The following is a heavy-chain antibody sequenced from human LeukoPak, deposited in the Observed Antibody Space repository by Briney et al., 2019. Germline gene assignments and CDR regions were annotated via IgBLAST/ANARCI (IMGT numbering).Heavy chain of an antibody. J-gene: IGHJ5*02. D-gene: IGHD2-15*01. V-gene: IGHV4-34*01. CDR3: ARGPPYCSGGSCYANWFDP. Sequence: SETLSLTCAVYGGSFSGYYWTWIRQPPGKGLEWLGVINHSGSTNYNPSLKSRVTISVDTSKNQFSLKLSSVTAADTAVYYCARGPPYCSGGSCYANWFDPWGQGTLVTVSS. CDR2: INHSGST. CDR1: GGSFSGYY.